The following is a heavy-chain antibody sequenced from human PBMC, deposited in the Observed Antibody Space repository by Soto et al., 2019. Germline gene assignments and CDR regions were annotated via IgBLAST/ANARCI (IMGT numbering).Heavy chain of an antibody. CDR2: ISSSSSYI. V-gene: IGHV3-21*01. J-gene: IGHJ6*02. Sequence: GGSLRLSCAASGFTFSSYSMNWVRQAPGKGLEWVSSISSSSSYIYYADSVKGRFTTSRDNAKNSLYLQMNSLRAEDTAVYYCARESGYYTYGMDVWGQGTTVTVSS. CDR3: ARESGYYTYGMDV. D-gene: IGHD3-3*01. CDR1: GFTFSSYS.